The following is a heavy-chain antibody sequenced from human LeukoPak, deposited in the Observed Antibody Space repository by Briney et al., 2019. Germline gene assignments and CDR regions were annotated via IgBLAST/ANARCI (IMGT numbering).Heavy chain of an antibody. CDR1: GYTFTGYY. D-gene: IGHD3-3*01. CDR3: ARVDGITIFGVVTYDAFDI. CDR2: INPNSGGT. J-gene: IGHJ3*02. Sequence: GASVKVSCKASGYTFTGYYMHWVRQAPGQGLEWMGWINPNSGGTNYAQKFQGRVTMTRDTSISTAYMELSRLRSDDTAVYYCARVDGITIFGVVTYDAFDIWGQGTMVTVSS. V-gene: IGHV1-2*02.